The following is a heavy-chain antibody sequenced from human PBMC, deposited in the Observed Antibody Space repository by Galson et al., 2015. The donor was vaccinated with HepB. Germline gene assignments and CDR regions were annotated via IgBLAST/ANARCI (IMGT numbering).Heavy chain of an antibody. Sequence: SLRLSCAASGFTFSSYAMHWVRQAPGKGLEWVAVISYDGSNKYYADSVKGRFTISRDNSKNTLYLQMNSLRAEDTAVYYCARDWGDGYNWDWYFDLWGRGTLVTVSS. D-gene: IGHD5-24*01. CDR2: ISYDGSNK. V-gene: IGHV3-30-3*01. CDR1: GFTFSSYA. CDR3: ARDWGDGYNWDWYFDL. J-gene: IGHJ2*01.